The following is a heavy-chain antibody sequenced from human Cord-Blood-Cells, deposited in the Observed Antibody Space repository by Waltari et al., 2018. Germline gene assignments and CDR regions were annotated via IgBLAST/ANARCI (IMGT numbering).Heavy chain of an antibody. CDR1: GFTFSGSA. V-gene: IGHV3-73*02. CDR2: IGSKANSYAP. J-gene: IGHJ5*02. D-gene: IGHD1-26*01. CDR3: TSAGATKALGP. Sequence: EVQLVESGGGLVQPGGSLKLSCAASGFTFSGSAMHWVRQASGKRLEWVGLIGSKANSYAPAYAASVKVRFTISIDDSKNTAYLQMNSLKTEDTAVYYCTSAGATKALGPWGQGTLVTVSS.